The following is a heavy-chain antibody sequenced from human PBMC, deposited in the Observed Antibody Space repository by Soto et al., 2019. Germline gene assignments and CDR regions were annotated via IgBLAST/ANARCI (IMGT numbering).Heavy chain of an antibody. CDR3: ARAPRYAPVDY. D-gene: IGHD5-18*01. J-gene: IGHJ4*02. Sequence: ASVKVSCKASGYTFTSYAMHWVRQAPGQRLEWMGWINAGNGNTKYSQKFQGRVTISRDNAKNSLYLQMNSLRAEDTAVYYCARAPRYAPVDYWGQGTQVTVSS. V-gene: IGHV1-3*01. CDR1: GYTFTSYA. CDR2: INAGNGNT.